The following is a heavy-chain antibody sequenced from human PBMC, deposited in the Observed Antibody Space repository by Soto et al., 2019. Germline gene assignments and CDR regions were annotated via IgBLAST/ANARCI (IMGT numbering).Heavy chain of an antibody. CDR1: GYTFTSYG. CDR3: ARTNGVPTPFSSWDPYYYYDYGMDV. CDR2: ISVYNGNT. D-gene: IGHD6-13*01. V-gene: IGHV1-18*01. Sequence: QVQLVQSGAEVKKPGASVKVSCKASGYTFTSYGISWVRQAPGQGLEWMGWISVYNGNTNYAQKLQGRVTMTTDTSTSTVYMELRSLRSDDTAVYYCARTNGVPTPFSSWDPYYYYDYGMDVW. J-gene: IGHJ6*01.